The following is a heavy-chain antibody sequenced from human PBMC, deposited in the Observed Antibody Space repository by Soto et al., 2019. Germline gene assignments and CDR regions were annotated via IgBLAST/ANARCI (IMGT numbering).Heavy chain of an antibody. CDR3: ARRAAYSSSYFFDY. V-gene: IGHV2-70*12. Sequence: SGPTLVNPTQTLTLPCTFSGFSLRTSGMCVSWIRQPPGKALEWLALVDWDGDKYYNTSLKTRLTISRDTSKNQVVLTMTNMDPVDTATYYCARRAAYSSSYFFDYWGQGSLVTVSS. D-gene: IGHD6-6*01. CDR1: GFSLRTSGMC. CDR2: VDWDGDK. J-gene: IGHJ4*02.